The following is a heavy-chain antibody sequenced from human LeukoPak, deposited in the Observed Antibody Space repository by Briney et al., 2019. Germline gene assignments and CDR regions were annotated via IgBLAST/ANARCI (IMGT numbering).Heavy chain of an antibody. CDR1: GGSISSSSYY. CDR3: ASLTAMVRGVDHFDY. V-gene: IGHV4-39*01. CDR2: IYYSGST. Sequence: SETLSLTCTVSGGSISSSSYYWGWIRQPPWKGLEWIGSIYYSGSTYYNPSLKSRVTISVDTSKNQFSLKLSSVTAADTAVYYCASLTAMVRGVDHFDYWGQGTLVTVSS. D-gene: IGHD3-10*01. J-gene: IGHJ4*02.